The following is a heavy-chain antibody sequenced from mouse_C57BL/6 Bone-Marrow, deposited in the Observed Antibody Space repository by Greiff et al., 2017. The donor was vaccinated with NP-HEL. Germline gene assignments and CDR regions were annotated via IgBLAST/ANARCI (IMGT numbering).Heavy chain of an antibody. D-gene: IGHD1-1*01. CDR1: GYTFTSYW. J-gene: IGHJ1*03. CDR2: IDPSDSET. CDR3: ARGDYYGSSSLRYFEG. V-gene: IGHV1-52*01. Sequence: QVQLQQPGAELVRPGSSVKLSCKASGYTFTSYWMHWVKQRPIQGLEWIGNIDPSDSETHYNQKFKDKATLTVDKSSSTAYMQLSSLTSEDSAVYYCARGDYYGSSSLRYFEGWGTGTTVTVSS.